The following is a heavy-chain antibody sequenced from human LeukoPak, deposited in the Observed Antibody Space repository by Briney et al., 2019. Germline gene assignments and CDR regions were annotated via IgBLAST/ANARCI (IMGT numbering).Heavy chain of an antibody. CDR3: ARGKSIAAAGNDY. CDR1: GFTFSSYW. V-gene: IGHV3-7*01. D-gene: IGHD6-13*01. Sequence: QAGGSLRLSCAASGFTFSSYWMSWVRQAPGKGLEWVANIKQDGSEKYYVDSVKGRFTISRDNAKNSLYLQMNSLRAEDTAVYYCARGKSIAAAGNDYWGQGTLVTVSS. CDR2: IKQDGSEK. J-gene: IGHJ4*02.